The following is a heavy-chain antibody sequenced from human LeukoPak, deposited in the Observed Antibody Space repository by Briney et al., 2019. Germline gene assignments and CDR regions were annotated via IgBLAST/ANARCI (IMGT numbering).Heavy chain of an antibody. CDR3: ARAQQDSDYYYYMDV. Sequence: ASVKVSCKASGYTFTSYGISWVRQAPGQGLEWMGWISAYNGNTNYAQKLQGRVTMTTDTSTSTAYMELRSLRSDDTAVYYCARAQQDSDYYYYMDVWGKGTTVTVSS. J-gene: IGHJ6*03. V-gene: IGHV1-18*01. D-gene: IGHD2-15*01. CDR2: ISAYNGNT. CDR1: GYTFTSYG.